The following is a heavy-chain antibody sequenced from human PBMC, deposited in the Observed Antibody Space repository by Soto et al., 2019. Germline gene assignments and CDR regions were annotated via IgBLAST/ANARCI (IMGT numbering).Heavy chain of an antibody. CDR1: GFTFSSFW. CDR3: AKRGVDTFGLSY. D-gene: IGHD3-10*01. V-gene: IGHV3-74*01. CDR2: INTDGSST. J-gene: IGHJ4*02. Sequence: GRSLRLSWAVSGFTFSSFWMHWVRQAPEEGLVWVSRINTDGSSTSYADSVKVRFTISRDNAKNTLYLQMSSLRVEDTAMYYCAKRGVDTFGLSYWGQGTLVTVSS.